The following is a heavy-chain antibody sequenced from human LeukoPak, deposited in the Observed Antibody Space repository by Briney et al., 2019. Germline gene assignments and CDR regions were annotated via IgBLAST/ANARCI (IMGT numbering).Heavy chain of an antibody. CDR1: GYTFTNYY. CDR3: VPSANYYYFDY. Sequence: ASVKVSCKASGYTFTNYYMHWVRQGPGLGFEWMGWINPKSGGTSYPQKFQGRLTMTRDTSISTAYMELSRLGSDDTAVYYCVPSANYYYFDYWGQGTQVTVSS. V-gene: IGHV1-2*02. J-gene: IGHJ4*02. D-gene: IGHD1-26*01. CDR2: INPKSGGT.